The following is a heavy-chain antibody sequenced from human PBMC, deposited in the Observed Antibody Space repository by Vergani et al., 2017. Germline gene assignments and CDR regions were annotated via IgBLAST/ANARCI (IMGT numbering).Heavy chain of an antibody. Sequence: EVQLLESGGGLVQPGGSLRLSCAASGFTFSSYAMSWVRQAPGKGLEWVSAISGSGGSTYYADSVKGRFTISRDNSKNTLYLQMNSLRAEDTAVYHCAKDQGELPTFDYWGQGTLVTVSS. V-gene: IGHV3-23*01. J-gene: IGHJ4*02. CDR3: AKDQGELPTFDY. CDR2: ISGSGGST. CDR1: GFTFSSYA. D-gene: IGHD1-26*01.